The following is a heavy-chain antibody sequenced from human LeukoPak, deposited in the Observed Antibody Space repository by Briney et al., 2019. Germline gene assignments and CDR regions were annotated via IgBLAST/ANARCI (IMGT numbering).Heavy chain of an antibody. CDR1: GFTFSSYW. D-gene: IGHD5-12*01. Sequence: QTGGSLRLSCAASGFTFSSYWMSWVRQAPGKGLEWVANIKQDGSEKYYVDSVKGRFTISRDNSKNTLYLQMNSLRAEDTAVYYCPGHTDYNGFDPWGQGTLVTVSS. J-gene: IGHJ5*02. V-gene: IGHV3-7*03. CDR2: IKQDGSEK. CDR3: PGHTDYNGFDP.